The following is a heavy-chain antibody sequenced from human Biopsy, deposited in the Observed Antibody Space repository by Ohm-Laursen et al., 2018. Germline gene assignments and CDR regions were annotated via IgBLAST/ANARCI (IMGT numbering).Heavy chain of an antibody. CDR1: GYPFSNYY. J-gene: IGHJ4*02. CDR2: INPNSGDT. CDR3: ARMEQPHDY. D-gene: IGHD6-13*01. Sequence: AASVKVSCKVSGYPFSNYYLFWVRQAPGQGLEWMGRINPNSGDTVFARNFQGRVTMTRDTAISTVYMDLHNLRPDDTAVYFCARMEQPHDYWGQGTLVTVSS. V-gene: IGHV1-2*06.